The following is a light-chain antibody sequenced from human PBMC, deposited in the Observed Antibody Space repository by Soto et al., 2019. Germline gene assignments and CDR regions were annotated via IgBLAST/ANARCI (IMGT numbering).Light chain of an antibody. V-gene: IGKV1D-13*01. CDR3: HQRSNWPT. CDR2: DAS. CDR1: QDLRKP. Sequence: GARETLTWQASQDLRKPLNWYQQKPGKAPKLLVYDASSLESGVPSRFSGSGSGTDFTLTISSLEPEDFAVYNSHQRSNWPTSGQGTKLDIK. J-gene: IGKJ1*01.